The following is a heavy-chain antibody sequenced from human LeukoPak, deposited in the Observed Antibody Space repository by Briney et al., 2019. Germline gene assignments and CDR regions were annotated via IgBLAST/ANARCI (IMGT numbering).Heavy chain of an antibody. V-gene: IGHV4-4*07. Sequence: SETLSLTCTVTGGSISSYQWSWLRQPAGKGLECIGRINTSGTTNYNPSLKSRVTMSVDTSKNQFSLKLSSVTAADTAVYYCASGHNSVWGYFDYWGQGSLVTVSS. CDR2: INTSGTT. J-gene: IGHJ4*02. D-gene: IGHD6-19*01. CDR3: ASGHNSVWGYFDY. CDR1: GGSISSYQ.